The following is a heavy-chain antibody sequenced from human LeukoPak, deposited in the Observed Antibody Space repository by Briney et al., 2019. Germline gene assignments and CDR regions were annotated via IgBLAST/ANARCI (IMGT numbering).Heavy chain of an antibody. D-gene: IGHD2-15*01. CDR3: AKGLGGFDK. V-gene: IGHV3-23*01. J-gene: IGHJ3*02. Sequence: PGGSLRLSCAASGFTFSSYGMSWVRQAPGKGLEWVSAIGGSGVSTYYADSVKGRFTISRDNSKNTLSLQMYSLRVEDTAVYYCAKGLGGFDKWGQGTMVIVSS. CDR1: GFTFSSYG. CDR2: IGGSGVST.